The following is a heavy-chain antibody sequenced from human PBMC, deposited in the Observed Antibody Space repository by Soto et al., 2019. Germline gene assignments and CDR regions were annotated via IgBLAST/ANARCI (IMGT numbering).Heavy chain of an antibody. J-gene: IGHJ4*02. Sequence: SETLSLTCTVSGASISSGGYYWNWIRQYPGKGLEWIGYIYYSGSAYYNPSLKSRLTISIDMSKKQFSLRLSSVTAADTAVYYCARGAPRGIIHDFDSWGQGSLVTVSS. CDR2: IYYSGSA. D-gene: IGHD3-10*01. V-gene: IGHV4-31*03. CDR3: ARGAPRGIIHDFDS. CDR1: GASISSGGYY.